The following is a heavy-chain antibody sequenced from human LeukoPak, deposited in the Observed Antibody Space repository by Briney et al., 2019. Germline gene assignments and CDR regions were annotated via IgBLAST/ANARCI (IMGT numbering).Heavy chain of an antibody. D-gene: IGHD3-22*01. J-gene: IGHJ4*02. Sequence: PGGSLRLSCAASGFTFSSYAMSWVRQAPGKGLEWVSAISGSGGSTHYADSVKGRFTISRDNSKNTLYLQMNSLRAEDTAVYYCAKDRGFYDSSGYCNYWGQGTLVTVSS. CDR3: AKDRGFYDSSGYCNY. CDR2: ISGSGGST. CDR1: GFTFSSYA. V-gene: IGHV3-23*01.